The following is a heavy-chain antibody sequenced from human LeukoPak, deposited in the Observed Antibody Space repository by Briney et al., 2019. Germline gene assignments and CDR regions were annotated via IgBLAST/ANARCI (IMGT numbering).Heavy chain of an antibody. D-gene: IGHD6-19*01. J-gene: IGHJ6*02. V-gene: IGHV3-30-3*01. CDR1: GFTFSNYA. CDR2: ISYDGNDK. CDR3: ARDPPIAVAGDYYYYGMDV. Sequence: GGSLRLSCAASGFTFSNYAMHWVRQAPGKGLEWVAIISYDGNDKYYTDSVKGRFTISRDKSKNTLYLQMNSLRAEDTAVYYCARDPPIAVAGDYYYYGMDVWGQGTTVTVSS.